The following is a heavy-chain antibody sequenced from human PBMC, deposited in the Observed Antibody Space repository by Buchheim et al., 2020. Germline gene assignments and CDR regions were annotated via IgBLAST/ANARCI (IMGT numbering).Heavy chain of an antibody. V-gene: IGHV4-39*07. CDR3: ARISGSYWY. J-gene: IGHJ4*02. CDR2: IYYSGST. Sequence: QLQLQESGPGLVKPSETLSLTCTVSGGSISSSSYYWGWFRQPPGKGLEWIGCIYYSGSTSYNPSLPSRVTLSDAPSQTHFPLKLSSVTAADTAVKYCARISGSYWYWGQGTL. CDR1: GGSISSSSYY. D-gene: IGHD1-26*01.